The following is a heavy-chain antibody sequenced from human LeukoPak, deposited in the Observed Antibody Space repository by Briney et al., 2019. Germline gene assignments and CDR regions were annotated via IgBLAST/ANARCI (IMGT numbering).Heavy chain of an antibody. J-gene: IGHJ3*02. D-gene: IGHD5-24*01. CDR3: ARERDGYYKDAFDI. CDR2: IYHSGGT. CDR1: GGSISTYY. Sequence: SETLSPTCTVSGGSISTYYWSWIRQPPGKGLEWIGYIYHSGGTNYNPSLKSRVTISVDTSKNQFSLNLNSVTAADTAVYYCARERDGYYKDAFDIWGHGTMVTVSS. V-gene: IGHV4-59*01.